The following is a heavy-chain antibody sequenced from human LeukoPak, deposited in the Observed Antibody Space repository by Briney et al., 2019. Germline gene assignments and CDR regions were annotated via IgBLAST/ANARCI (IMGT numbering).Heavy chain of an antibody. V-gene: IGHV3-30*06. CDR3: ARDLRKYYFDRSGFSLGH. J-gene: IGHJ4*02. Sequence: GGSLRLSCAASGFTFNTYGMNWVRQAPGKGLEWVAIISWHGDTEFYGESVKGRFTISRDNSKNMVYLQMNSLRAEDTAVYYCARDLRKYYFDRSGFSLGHRGQGTLVTVSS. CDR2: ISWHGDTE. CDR1: GFTFNTYG. D-gene: IGHD3-22*01.